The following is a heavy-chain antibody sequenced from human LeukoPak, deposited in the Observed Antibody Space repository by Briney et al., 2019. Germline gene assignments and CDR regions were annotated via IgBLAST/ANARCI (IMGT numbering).Heavy chain of an antibody. Sequence: GRSLRLSCAASGFTFSSYAMHWVRQAPGKGLEWVAVISYDGSNKYYADSVKGRFTISRDNSKNTLYPQMNSLRAEDTAVYYCAKGTHSSSWHWYDPWGQGTLVTVSS. D-gene: IGHD3-22*01. J-gene: IGHJ5*02. CDR2: ISYDGSNK. V-gene: IGHV3-30-3*01. CDR3: AKGTHSSSWHWYDP. CDR1: GFTFSSYA.